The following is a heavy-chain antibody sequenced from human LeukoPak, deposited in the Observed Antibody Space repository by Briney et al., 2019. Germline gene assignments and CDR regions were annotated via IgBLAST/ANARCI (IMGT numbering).Heavy chain of an antibody. CDR2: IWYDGSNK. J-gene: IGHJ6*03. D-gene: IGHD1-26*01. Sequence: GGSLRLSCAASGFTFSSYGMHWVRQAPGRGLEWVAVIWYDGSNKYYADSAKGRFTISRDNSKNTLYLQMNSLRAEDTAVYYCAKDRIVGALYYCFMDVWGKGTTVTVSS. V-gene: IGHV3-33*06. CDR3: AKDRIVGALYYCFMDV. CDR1: GFTFSSYG.